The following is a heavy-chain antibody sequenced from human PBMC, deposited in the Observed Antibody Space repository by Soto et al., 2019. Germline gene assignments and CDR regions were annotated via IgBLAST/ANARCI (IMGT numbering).Heavy chain of an antibody. CDR2: IRGSGGST. D-gene: IGHD2-15*01. CDR1: GFTFSSYA. Sequence: EVQLLESGGGLVQPGGSLRLSCAASGFTFSSYAMSWVRQAPGKGLEWVSAIRGSGGSTYYADSVNGRFTISRDNSKNTLYLQMYSLRAEDTAGYYCAKDPERYCSGGSCYRGGNDYWGQGTLVTVSS. V-gene: IGHV3-23*01. J-gene: IGHJ4*02. CDR3: AKDPERYCSGGSCYRGGNDY.